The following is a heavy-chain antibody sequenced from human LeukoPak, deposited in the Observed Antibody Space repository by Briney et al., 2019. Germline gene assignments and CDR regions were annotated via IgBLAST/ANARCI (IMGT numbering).Heavy chain of an antibody. CDR3: ARARSQYCSGGSCSPAGYYYYGMDV. Sequence: GGSLRLSCAASGFTFSSYWMTWVRQAPGKGLEWVANINKDGSVQNYVDSVKGRFTISRDNAKSSLYLQMNSLRAEDTAVYYCARARSQYCSGGSCSPAGYYYYGMDVWGQGTTVTVSS. CDR2: INKDGSVQ. J-gene: IGHJ6*02. CDR1: GFTFSSYW. D-gene: IGHD2-15*01. V-gene: IGHV3-7*01.